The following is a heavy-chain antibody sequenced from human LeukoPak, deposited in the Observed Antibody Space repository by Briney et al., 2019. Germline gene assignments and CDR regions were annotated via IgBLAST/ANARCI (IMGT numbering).Heavy chain of an antibody. CDR3: ARVGRSVVVPAATGAYFDY. CDR1: GYTFTDYY. Sequence: ASVKVSCKASGYTFTDYYIHWVRQAPGQGLEWMGWINPNSGGTNYAQKFQGRVTVTRDTSISTAYMELSRLRSDDTAVYYCARVGRSVVVPAATGAYFDYWGQGTLVTVSS. D-gene: IGHD2-2*01. V-gene: IGHV1-2*02. J-gene: IGHJ4*02. CDR2: INPNSGGT.